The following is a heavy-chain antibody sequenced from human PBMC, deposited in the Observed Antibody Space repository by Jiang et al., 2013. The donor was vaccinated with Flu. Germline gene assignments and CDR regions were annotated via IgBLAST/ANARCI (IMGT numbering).Heavy chain of an antibody. CDR1: GYTLTELS. V-gene: IGHV1-24*01. J-gene: IGHJ4*02. CDR3: ATGGPQWELLYY. Sequence: KVSCKVSGYTLTELSMHWVRQAPGKGLEWMGGFDPEDGETIYAQKFQGRVTMTEDTSTDTAYMELSSLRSEDTAVYYCATGGPQWELLYYWGQGTLVTVSS. CDR2: FDPEDGET. D-gene: IGHD1-26*01.